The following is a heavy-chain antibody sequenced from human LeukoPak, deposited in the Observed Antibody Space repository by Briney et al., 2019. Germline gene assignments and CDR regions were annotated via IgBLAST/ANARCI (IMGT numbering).Heavy chain of an antibody. CDR1: GGSFSGYY. J-gene: IGHJ4*02. V-gene: IGHV4-34*01. CDR3: ARVPHYYFGYGYFDT. D-gene: IGHD3/OR15-3a*01. Sequence: SETLSLTCVVNGGSFSGYYWSWIRQPPGKGLEWIGEIDQSGTTNYNPSLKSRVAISIDTSKKQFSLSLTSMTAADTAVYYCARVPHYYFGYGYFDTWGQGTRVTVSS. CDR2: IDQSGTT.